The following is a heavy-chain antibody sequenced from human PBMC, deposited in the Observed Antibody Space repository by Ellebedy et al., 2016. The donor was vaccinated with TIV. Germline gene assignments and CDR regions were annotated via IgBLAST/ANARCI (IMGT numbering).Heavy chain of an antibody. J-gene: IGHJ4*02. CDR2: ISYDGSNK. Sequence: PGGSLRLSCAASGFTFSSYAMHWVRQAPGKGLEWVAVISYDGSNKYYADSVKGRFTISRDNSKNTLYLQMNSLRAEDTAVYYCARDTPELLWFGEAYFDYWGQGTLVTVSS. V-gene: IGHV3-30*01. CDR1: GFTFSSYA. CDR3: ARDTPELLWFGEAYFDY. D-gene: IGHD3-10*01.